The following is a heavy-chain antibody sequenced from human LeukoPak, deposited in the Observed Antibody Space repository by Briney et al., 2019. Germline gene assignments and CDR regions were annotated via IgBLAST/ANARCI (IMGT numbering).Heavy chain of an antibody. CDR3: TTDWLDTAMVTGGY. J-gene: IGHJ4*02. CDR2: IKSKTDGGTT. Sequence: GGSLRLSWAASGFTFSNAWMSWVRQAPGKGLEWVGRIKSKTDGGTTDYAAPVKGRFTISRDDSKNTLYLRMNSLKTEDTAVYYCTTDWLDTAMVTGGYWGQGTLVTVSS. CDR1: GFTFSNAW. V-gene: IGHV3-15*01. D-gene: IGHD5-18*01.